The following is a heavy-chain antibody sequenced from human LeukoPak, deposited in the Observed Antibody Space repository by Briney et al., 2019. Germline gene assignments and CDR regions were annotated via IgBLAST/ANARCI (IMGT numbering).Heavy chain of an antibody. D-gene: IGHD2-15*01. V-gene: IGHV4-59*08. CDR1: GASLSSYY. J-gene: IGHJ6*02. Sequence: SETLSLNCTVSGASLSSYYWSWIRLPPGKGLEWIGSIYYSGVTNFNPSLKRRIAMSVDTSRNLFSLKLSSVTAADTAAYFCARREGSHYSVDLWGQGTTVTVSS. CDR2: IYYSGVT. CDR3: ARREGSHYSVDL.